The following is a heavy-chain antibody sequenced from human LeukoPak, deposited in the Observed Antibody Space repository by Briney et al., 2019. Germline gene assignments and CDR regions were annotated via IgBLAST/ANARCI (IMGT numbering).Heavy chain of an antibody. V-gene: IGHV3-15*01. Sequence: PGGCLRLSCAASGFTFSNAWMTWVRQAPGKGLEWVGRIKNKVDGGTADDAAPVKGRFIISRDDSKNTLYLQMNSLRAEDTAVYYCARDRPPLIAAADTADAFDIWGQGTMVTVSS. CDR1: GFTFSNAW. D-gene: IGHD6-13*01. CDR2: IKNKVDGGTA. CDR3: ARDRPPLIAAADTADAFDI. J-gene: IGHJ3*02.